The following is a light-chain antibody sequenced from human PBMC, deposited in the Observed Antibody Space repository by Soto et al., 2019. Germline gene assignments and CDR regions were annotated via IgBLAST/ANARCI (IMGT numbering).Light chain of an antibody. CDR2: GAS. CDR1: QSVRSNY. V-gene: IGKV3-20*01. CDR3: PQYASSPLT. Sequence: EIVLTQSPGTLSLSSGERATLSCRASQSVRSNYLAWYQQKPGQAPRLLIYGASSRATGIPDRFGGSGSGTDFTLTISRLEPEEFAVYYCPQYASSPLTFGGGTKVEIK. J-gene: IGKJ4*01.